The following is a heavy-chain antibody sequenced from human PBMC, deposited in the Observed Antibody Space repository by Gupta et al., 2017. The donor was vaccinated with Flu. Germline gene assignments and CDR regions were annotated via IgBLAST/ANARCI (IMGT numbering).Heavy chain of an antibody. D-gene: IGHD2-2*01. V-gene: IGHV4-39*01. CDR1: GGSITTDNYY. CDR3: AGGVGYAAFDF. J-gene: IGHJ4*02. CDR2: IYYSGTT. Sequence: QLQLQGSGPGLVKPAGTLSLSCTVSGGSITTDNYYWALVRQAPGKGLEWIGTIYYSGTTYYNPSLRSRATMSLDTSRSQFSLKVWSVTAADTAVYYWAGGVGYAAFDFCGQGSLLSVSS.